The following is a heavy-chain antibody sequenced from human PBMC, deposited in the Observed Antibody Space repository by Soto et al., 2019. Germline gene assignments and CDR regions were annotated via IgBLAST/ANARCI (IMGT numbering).Heavy chain of an antibody. Sequence: VGSQRLSCAASGFPFSNFCMTLVRPSPGKGLEWVSAIHGIGVGGGPYYADSVKGRFTISRDNSENTLYLQMSSLRAEDTAIYYCAKYLLKDSSSIFDSWGQGTLVTVSS. CDR2: IHGIGVGGGP. V-gene: IGHV3-23*01. CDR1: GFPFSNFC. J-gene: IGHJ4*02. D-gene: IGHD1-26*01. CDR3: AKYLLKDSSSIFDS.